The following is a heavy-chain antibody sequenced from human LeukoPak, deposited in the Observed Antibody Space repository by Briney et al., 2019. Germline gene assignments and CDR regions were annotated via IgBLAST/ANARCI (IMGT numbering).Heavy chain of an antibody. V-gene: IGHV3-7*01. J-gene: IGHJ4*02. CDR3: ARDGGNYYDSSGQFDY. CDR2: INQDGSAK. CDR1: TFSFSSYG. D-gene: IGHD3-22*01. Sequence: GGSLRLSCAASTFSFSSYGMSWVRQAPGKGLEWVANINQDGSAKYYVDSVKGRFTVSRDNAKNSLYLQMNSLRAEDTAVYYCARDGGNYYDSSGQFDYWGQGTLVTVSS.